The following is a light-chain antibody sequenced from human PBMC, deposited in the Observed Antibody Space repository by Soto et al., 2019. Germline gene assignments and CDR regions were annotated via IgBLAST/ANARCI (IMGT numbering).Light chain of an antibody. CDR3: QQYGNSPFT. J-gene: IGKJ2*01. V-gene: IGKV3-20*01. CDR1: QAFNSGF. CDR2: GAS. Sequence: EIVLTQSPGTLSLSPGETVTLSCRASQAFNSGFLAWYQQKPGQAPSLLISGASSRATGIPDRFSGSGSGTKFSLTINRLEPEDFAVYYCQQYGNSPFTFGQGTKLKIK.